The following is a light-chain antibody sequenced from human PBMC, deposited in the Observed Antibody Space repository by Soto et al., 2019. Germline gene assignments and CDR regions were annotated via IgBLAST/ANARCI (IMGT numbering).Light chain of an antibody. J-gene: IGKJ1*01. CDR1: QGISRS. Sequence: DIQMTQSPSYVSASVGDRVTISCQASQGISRSLAWYQQKPGKAPKLLIYAASSLQSGVPSRFRGSGSGTVFTLTISSLQPDDFATYYCQQYSSYPWTFGQGTKVDIK. V-gene: IGKV1D-16*01. CDR3: QQYSSYPWT. CDR2: AAS.